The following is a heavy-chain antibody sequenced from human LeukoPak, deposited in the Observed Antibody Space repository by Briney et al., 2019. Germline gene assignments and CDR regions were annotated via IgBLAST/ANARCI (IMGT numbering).Heavy chain of an antibody. CDR3: ARSCSSTSCPEFDI. V-gene: IGHV1-8*03. CDR1: GYTFTSYD. D-gene: IGHD2-2*01. CDR2: MNPNSGNT. Sequence: ASVKVSCKASGYTFTSYDINWVRQATGQGLEWMGWMNPNSGNTGYGQKFQGRVTITRNTSISTAYMELSSLRSEDAAVYYCARSCSSTSCPEFDIWGQGTMVTVSS. J-gene: IGHJ3*02.